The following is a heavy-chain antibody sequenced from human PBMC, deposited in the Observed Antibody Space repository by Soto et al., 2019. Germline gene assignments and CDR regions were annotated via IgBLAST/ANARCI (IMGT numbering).Heavy chain of an antibody. V-gene: IGHV4-59*08. Sequence: QVQLQESGPGLVKPSETLSLTYTVSGASISGHYWGWIRQPPGKGLEYIGYIHSSGSSNYNPSLKSRVXXSXDXXTDQFSLRLNSVTAADTAVYYCARHSNTGTYPLDYWGQGTLVTVSS. CDR1: GASISGHY. CDR2: IHSSGSS. CDR3: ARHSNTGTYPLDY. D-gene: IGHD3-10*01. J-gene: IGHJ4*02.